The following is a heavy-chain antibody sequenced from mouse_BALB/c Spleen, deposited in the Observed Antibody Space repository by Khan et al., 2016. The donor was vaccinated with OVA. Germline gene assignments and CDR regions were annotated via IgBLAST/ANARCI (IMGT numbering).Heavy chain of an antibody. D-gene: IGHD1-1*01. Sequence: VQLKESGPGLVKPSQSLSLTCTVTGYSITTDYAWNWIRQFPGNKLEWMGFISYSGNTKYNPSLKRRISITRDTSKNQFFLQLKSVTTEDTARYYCARVYGGDFDYWVQGTTLTVSS. CDR1: GYSITTDYA. V-gene: IGHV3-2*02. CDR2: ISYSGNT. CDR3: ARVYGGDFDY. J-gene: IGHJ2*01.